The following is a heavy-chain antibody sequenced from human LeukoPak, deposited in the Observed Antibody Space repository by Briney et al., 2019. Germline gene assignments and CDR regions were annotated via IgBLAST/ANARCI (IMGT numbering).Heavy chain of an antibody. Sequence: PGGSLRLSCATSGFTFSSYEMNWVRQAPGKGLEWISYITTSGTSTYYAGSVKGRFTISRDNGKTALSLQMNSLRAEDTAVYYCVVHSATSCYWGQGTLVTVSS. D-gene: IGHD1-26*01. CDR2: ITTSGTST. J-gene: IGHJ4*02. CDR1: GFTFSSYE. V-gene: IGHV3-48*03. CDR3: VVHSATSCY.